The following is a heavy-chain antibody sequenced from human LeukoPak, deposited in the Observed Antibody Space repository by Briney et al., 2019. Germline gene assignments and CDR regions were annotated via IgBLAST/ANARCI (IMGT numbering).Heavy chain of an antibody. CDR3: ARAVGASYSGSYFFDY. CDR1: GFTFSSYS. Sequence: GGSLRLSCAASGFTFSSYSMNWVRQAPGKGLEWVSSISSSSYIYYADSVKGRFTISRDNAKNSLYLQMNSLRAEDTAVYYCARAVGASYSGSYFFDYWGQGTLVTVSS. D-gene: IGHD1-26*01. J-gene: IGHJ4*02. V-gene: IGHV3-21*01. CDR2: ISSSSYI.